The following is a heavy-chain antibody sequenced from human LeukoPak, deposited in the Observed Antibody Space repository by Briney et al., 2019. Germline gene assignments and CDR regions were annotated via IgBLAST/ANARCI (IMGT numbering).Heavy chain of an antibody. Sequence: GGSLRLSCAASGFTFSSYWMSWVRQAPGKGLEWVANIKQDGSEKYYVDSVKGRFTISRDNAKNSLYLQMNSLRAEDTAVYYCARETYRVYDSSGYFHQVNVFDYWGQGTLVTVSS. V-gene: IGHV3-7*01. D-gene: IGHD3-22*01. CDR3: ARETYRVYDSSGYFHQVNVFDY. CDR2: IKQDGSEK. J-gene: IGHJ4*02. CDR1: GFTFSSYW.